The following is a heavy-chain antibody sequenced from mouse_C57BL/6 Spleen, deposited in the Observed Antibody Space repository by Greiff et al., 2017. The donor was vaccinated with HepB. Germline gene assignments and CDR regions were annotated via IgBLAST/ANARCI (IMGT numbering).Heavy chain of an antibody. D-gene: IGHD2-5*01. Sequence: EVMLVESGGGLVKPGGSPKLSCAASGFTFSDYGMHWVRQAPEKGLEWVAYISSGSSTIYYADTVKGRFTISRDNAKNTLFLQMTSLRSEDTAMYYCAGGGYSNYGGFAYWGQGTLVTVSA. CDR2: ISSGSSTI. CDR3: AGGGYSNYGGFAY. CDR1: GFTFSDYG. J-gene: IGHJ3*01. V-gene: IGHV5-17*01.